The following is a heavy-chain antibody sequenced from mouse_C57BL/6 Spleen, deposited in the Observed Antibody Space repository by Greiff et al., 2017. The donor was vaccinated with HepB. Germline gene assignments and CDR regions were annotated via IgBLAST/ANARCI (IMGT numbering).Heavy chain of an antibody. V-gene: IGHV1-80*01. J-gene: IGHJ3*01. Sequence: QVQLKESGAELVKPGASVKISCKASGYAFSSYWMNWVKQRPGKGLEWIGQIYPGDGDTNYNGKFKGKATLTADKSSSTAYMQLSSLTSEDSAVYFCARDSKGGFAYWGQGTLVTVSA. D-gene: IGHD2-5*01. CDR2: IYPGDGDT. CDR3: ARDSKGGFAY. CDR1: GYAFSSYW.